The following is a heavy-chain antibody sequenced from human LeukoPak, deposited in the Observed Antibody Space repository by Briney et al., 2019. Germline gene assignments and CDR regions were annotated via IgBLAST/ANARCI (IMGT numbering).Heavy chain of an antibody. V-gene: IGHV4-30-4*01. Sequence: SETLSLTCTVSGGSISSGDYYWSWIRQPPGKGLEWIGYIYYSGSTYYNPSLKSRVTISVDTSKNQFSLKLSSVTAADTAVYYCARTRSSWYWDFDYWGQGTLVTVSS. CDR3: ARTRSSWYWDFDY. CDR1: GGSISSGDYY. J-gene: IGHJ4*02. CDR2: IYYSGST. D-gene: IGHD6-13*01.